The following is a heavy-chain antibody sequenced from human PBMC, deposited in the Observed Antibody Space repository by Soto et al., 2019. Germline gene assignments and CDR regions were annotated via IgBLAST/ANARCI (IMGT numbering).Heavy chain of an antibody. CDR1: GFAFSDSS. Sequence: QVQLVESGGGLVKPGGSLRLSCAASGFAFSDSSVSWIRQAPGKGLEWVSYITSRDIIYYIDSVEGRFTLSRDNAKHSLYLQMNNLRAEDTAVYYCARDRGVGGAFDVWGQGTMVTVSS. J-gene: IGHJ3*01. D-gene: IGHD2-8*01. V-gene: IGHV3-11*01. CDR2: ITSRDII. CDR3: ARDRGVGGAFDV.